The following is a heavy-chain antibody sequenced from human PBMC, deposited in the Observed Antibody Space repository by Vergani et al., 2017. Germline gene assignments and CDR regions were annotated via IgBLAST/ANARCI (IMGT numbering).Heavy chain of an antibody. CDR3: ARERYQLHHDY. J-gene: IGHJ4*02. CDR1: GASISTGGFY. CDR2: VFTTGRT. Sequence: QVQLQESGPGLVKPSQTLTLTCDVSGASISTGGFYWSWIRQPAGKGLEGIGRVFTTGRTTSNPSFEGRVTMSADPSNNRISLKMTSLTAADTAVDYCARERYQLHHDYWGQGTLVSVSA. V-gene: IGHV4-61*02. D-gene: IGHD4-23*01.